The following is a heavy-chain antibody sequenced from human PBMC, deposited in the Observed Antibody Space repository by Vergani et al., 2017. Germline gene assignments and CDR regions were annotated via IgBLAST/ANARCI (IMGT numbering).Heavy chain of an antibody. D-gene: IGHD5-12*01. CDR3: AKKVGTLGNAFDI. CDR2: IYPGDSDT. Sequence: EVQLVESGGGLVQPGESLKISCKASGYSFTNYWIGWVRQMPEKGLEWVGIIYPGDSDTRYSPSFQGQVTISADKSISTAFLQWSSLKASDTAMYYCAKKVGTLGNAFDIWGQGTVVTVSS. J-gene: IGHJ3*02. CDR1: GYSFTNYW. V-gene: IGHV5-51*01.